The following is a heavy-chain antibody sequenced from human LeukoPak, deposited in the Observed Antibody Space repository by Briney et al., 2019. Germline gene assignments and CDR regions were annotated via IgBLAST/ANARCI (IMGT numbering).Heavy chain of an antibody. D-gene: IGHD6-19*01. CDR1: GFTFSTYA. Sequence: GGSLRLSCAASGFTFSTYAMHWVRKPPGKGLEWVPFISYDGSNKYYANSVKGRFTISRDNSKNTLYLQMNSLRAEDTAVYYCARDMSVYSSGPADYWGQGTLVTVSS. J-gene: IGHJ4*02. V-gene: IGHV3-30-3*01. CDR2: ISYDGSNK. CDR3: ARDMSVYSSGPADY.